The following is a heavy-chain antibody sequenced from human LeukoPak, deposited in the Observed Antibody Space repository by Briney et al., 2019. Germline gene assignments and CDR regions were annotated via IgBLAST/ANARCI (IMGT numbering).Heavy chain of an antibody. Sequence: ASVKVSCKASGGTFSSYAISWVRQAPGQGLEWMGGIIPIFGTANYAQKFQGRVTITTDESTSTAYMELSSLRSEDTAVYYCATLYDFSEGYFDYWGQGTLVTVSS. J-gene: IGHJ4*02. V-gene: IGHV1-69*05. CDR2: IIPIFGTA. CDR3: ATLYDFSEGYFDY. CDR1: GGTFSSYA. D-gene: IGHD3-3*01.